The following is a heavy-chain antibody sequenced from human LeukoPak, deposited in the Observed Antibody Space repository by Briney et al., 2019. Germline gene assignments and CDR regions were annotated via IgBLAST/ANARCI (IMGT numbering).Heavy chain of an antibody. J-gene: IGHJ3*02. CDR3: AKGGYYYDSSGYYLGAHAFDI. CDR1: GFTFSSYS. V-gene: IGHV3-53*01. D-gene: IGHD3-22*01. Sequence: PGGSLRLSCAASGFTFSSYSMNWVRQAPGKGLEWVSVIYSGGSTYYADSVKGRFTISRDNSKNTLYLQMNSLRAEDTAVYYCAKGGYYYDSSGYYLGAHAFDIWGQGTMVTVSS. CDR2: IYSGGST.